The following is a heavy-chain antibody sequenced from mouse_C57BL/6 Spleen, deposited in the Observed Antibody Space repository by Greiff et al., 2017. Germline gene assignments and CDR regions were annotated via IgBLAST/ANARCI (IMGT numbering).Heavy chain of an antibody. Sequence: QVQLKQSGAELARPGASVKLSCKASGYTFTSYGISWVKQRTGQGLEWIGEIYPRSGNTYYNEKFKGKATLTADKSSSTAYMELRSLTSEDSAVYFCARRPGDWYFDVWGTGTTVTVSS. D-gene: IGHD3-1*01. J-gene: IGHJ1*03. CDR3: ARRPGDWYFDV. CDR2: IYPRSGNT. V-gene: IGHV1-81*01. CDR1: GYTFTSYG.